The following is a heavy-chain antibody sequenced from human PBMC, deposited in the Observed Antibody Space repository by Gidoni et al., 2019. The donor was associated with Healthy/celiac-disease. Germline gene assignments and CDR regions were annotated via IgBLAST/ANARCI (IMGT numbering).Heavy chain of an antibody. CDR1: GFISISYA. CDR2: IRGSGGST. Sequence: EVQLLESGGGLVQPGGSMRLSCAASGFISISYAMCWVCQAPGKGLEWVSAIRGSGGSTYYADSVKGRFTISRDNSKTTLYLQMNSLRAEDTAVYYCAKERGAVAVSEENDYWGQGTLVTVSS. V-gene: IGHV3-23*01. J-gene: IGHJ4*02. D-gene: IGHD6-19*01. CDR3: AKERGAVAVSEENDY.